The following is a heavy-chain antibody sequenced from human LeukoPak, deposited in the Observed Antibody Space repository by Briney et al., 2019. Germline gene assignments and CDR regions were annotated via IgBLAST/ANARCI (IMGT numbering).Heavy chain of an antibody. J-gene: IGHJ5*02. V-gene: IGHV4-31*03. CDR1: GGSISSGGYY. CDR2: IYYSGST. CDR3: ARQRTSSSSMAA. Sequence: SETLSLTCTVSGGSISSGGYYWNWIRQHPGKGLEWIGYIYYSGSTYYNPSLKSRLTISVDTSKNQFSLKLSSVTAANTAVYYCARQRTSSSSMAAWGQGTLVTVSS. D-gene: IGHD6-13*01.